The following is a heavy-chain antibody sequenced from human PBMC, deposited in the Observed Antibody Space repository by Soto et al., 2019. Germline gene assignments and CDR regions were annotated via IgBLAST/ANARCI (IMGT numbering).Heavy chain of an antibody. CDR2: SRNKANSYST. Sequence: EVQLVESGGGLVQPGGSLRLSCAASGFTFSDHYMDWVRQAPGKWLEWVGRSRNKANSYSTEYAASVKGRFTISRDESKDSLYLQMNSLKTEDTAVYYCARFSGSYTRGLDYWGQGTLVTVSS. CDR3: ARFSGSYTRGLDY. CDR1: GFTFSDHY. D-gene: IGHD1-26*01. V-gene: IGHV3-72*01. J-gene: IGHJ4*02.